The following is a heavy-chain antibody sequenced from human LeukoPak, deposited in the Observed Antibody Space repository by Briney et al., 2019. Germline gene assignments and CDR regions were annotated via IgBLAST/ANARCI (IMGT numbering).Heavy chain of an antibody. CDR1: GGSISGTTSY. CDR3: ARHPSRSIAARRAY. V-gene: IGHV4-39*01. Sequence: SETLSLTCTVSGGSISGTTSYWGWIRQPPGKGLQWIGSIYYSGNTYYNPSLKSRVTISVDTSKNQFSLTLNSVTAADTAVYYCARHPSRSIAARRAYWGQGTLVTVSS. CDR2: IYYSGNT. J-gene: IGHJ4*02. D-gene: IGHD6-6*01.